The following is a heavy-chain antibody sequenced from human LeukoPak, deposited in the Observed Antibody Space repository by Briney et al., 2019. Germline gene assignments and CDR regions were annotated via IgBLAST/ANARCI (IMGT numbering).Heavy chain of an antibody. CDR2: ISGYNGNT. J-gene: IGHJ3*02. CDR3: TTRRPDAFDI. Sequence: ASVKVSCKASGYTFTSYGISWVRQAPGQGLEWMGWISGYNGNTNYAQKLQGRVAMTTDTSTSTAYMELRSLRSDDTAVYYCTTRRPDAFDIWGQGTMVTVSS. V-gene: IGHV1-18*01. CDR1: GYTFTSYG.